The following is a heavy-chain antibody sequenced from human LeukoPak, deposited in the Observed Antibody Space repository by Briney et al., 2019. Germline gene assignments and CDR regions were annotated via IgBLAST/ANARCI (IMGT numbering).Heavy chain of an antibody. Sequence: PVKVSCKASGGTFSSYAISWVRQAPGQGLEWMGGIIPIFGTANYAQKFQGRVTITTDESTSTAYMELSSLRSEDTAVYYCARAVAARLGDYYYMDVWGKGTTVTVSS. CDR3: ARAVAARLGDYYYMDV. CDR2: IIPIFGTA. V-gene: IGHV1-69*05. J-gene: IGHJ6*03. CDR1: GGTFSSYA. D-gene: IGHD6-13*01.